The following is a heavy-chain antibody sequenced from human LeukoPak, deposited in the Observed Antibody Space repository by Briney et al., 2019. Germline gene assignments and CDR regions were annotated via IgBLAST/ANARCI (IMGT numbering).Heavy chain of an antibody. V-gene: IGHV3-53*01. CDR1: GFIVSGHY. CDR2: IYTRGTT. Sequence: GGSLRLSCAASGFIVSGHYMSWVRQAPGEGLEWVSLIYTRGTTTYADSVKGRFTISRDPSKNTVYLQMNRLRVEDTAVYYCARDKPGFLEGDMDVWGIGTTVTVSS. D-gene: IGHD3-3*01. J-gene: IGHJ6*03. CDR3: ARDKPGFLEGDMDV.